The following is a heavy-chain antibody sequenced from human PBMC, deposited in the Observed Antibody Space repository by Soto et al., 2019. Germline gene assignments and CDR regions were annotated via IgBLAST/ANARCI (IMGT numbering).Heavy chain of an antibody. Sequence: SVKVSCKASGYTFSGYYIHWLRQAPGQGLEWMGWINPNSGGTNYAQKFQGRVTVTRDTPTSTAYMELSRLTSDDTAVYYCARSLTEGYCTITCCYTRPPYAMDFWGPATTVSVSS. CDR1: GYTFSGYY. V-gene: IGHV1-2*02. CDR3: ARSLTEGYCTITCCYTRPPYAMDF. D-gene: IGHD2-2*02. CDR2: INPNSGGT. J-gene: IGHJ6*02.